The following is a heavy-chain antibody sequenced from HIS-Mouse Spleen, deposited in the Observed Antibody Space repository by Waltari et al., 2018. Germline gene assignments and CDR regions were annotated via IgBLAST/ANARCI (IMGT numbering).Heavy chain of an antibody. J-gene: IGHJ4*02. CDR2: INPNSGGT. Sequence: QVQLVQSGAEVKKPGASVKVSCKASGYTFTGYYMHWVRQAPGQGLEWMGWINPNSGGTNYAQKFQGRVTMTRDTSISTAYMELSRLRSDDTAVYYCARDSRGSRDEVQYSSSGPADYWGQGTLVTVSS. D-gene: IGHD6-13*01. V-gene: IGHV1-2*02. CDR1: GYTFTGYY. CDR3: ARDSRGSRDEVQYSSSGPADY.